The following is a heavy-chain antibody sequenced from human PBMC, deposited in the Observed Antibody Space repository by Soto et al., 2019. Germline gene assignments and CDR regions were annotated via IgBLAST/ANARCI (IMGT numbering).Heavy chain of an antibody. CDR3: VRAAKRYFDY. CDR2: IIPVLGPA. J-gene: IGHJ4*02. CDR1: GGTYNTFA. V-gene: IGHV1-69*10. Sequence: SVKVSCKASGGTYNTFAISWVRQAPGQGLEWMGGIIPVLGPAFYAQKFQGRVTITADKSTTTAYLELTSLRSEDTAVYYCVRAAKRYFDYWGQGTLVTV.